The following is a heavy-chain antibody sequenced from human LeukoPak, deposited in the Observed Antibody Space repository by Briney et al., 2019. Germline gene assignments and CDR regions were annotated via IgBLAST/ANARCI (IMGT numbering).Heavy chain of an antibody. CDR2: IKQDGSEK. J-gene: IGHJ6*03. CDR3: ARGPYHYYMDV. V-gene: IGHV3-7*01. CDR1: GFTFSSYW. Sequence: GVSLTLSCAASGFTFSSYWMNWVPQAPGKGLEWVANIKQDGSEKNYVDSVKGRFTISRDNAKNSLYLQMNSLRAEDTTVYYCARGPYHYYMDVWGKGTTVTVSS.